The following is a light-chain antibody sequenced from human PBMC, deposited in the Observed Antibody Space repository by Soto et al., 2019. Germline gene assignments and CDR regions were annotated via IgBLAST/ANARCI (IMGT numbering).Light chain of an antibody. Sequence: DIQMTQSPSSLSASIGDRVTITCRASHDISNYLAWYQQKPGKPPDFLIYDASTLQSGVPSRFSGSGSGTDFPLTISSLQPEDVSTYYCQHYDSLPVTFGPGTKVDIK. V-gene: IGKV1-27*01. CDR2: DAS. CDR1: HDISNY. CDR3: QHYDSLPVT. J-gene: IGKJ3*01.